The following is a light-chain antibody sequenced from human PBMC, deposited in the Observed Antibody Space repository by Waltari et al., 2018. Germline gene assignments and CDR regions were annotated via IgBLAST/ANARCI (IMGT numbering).Light chain of an antibody. V-gene: IGLV1-44*01. J-gene: IGLJ1*01. Sequence: QSVLPQLPSASGTPGQGPPFSAPDAGPTSVAKTHIWYQHLPGTAPTLLIDNNNQRPSGGPDRFSASKSGTSASLAISGLQPEDEGDYYCAAWDDSLNGFYVFGTGTQVTVL. CDR1: GPTSVAKT. CDR3: AAWDDSLNGFYV. CDR2: NNN.